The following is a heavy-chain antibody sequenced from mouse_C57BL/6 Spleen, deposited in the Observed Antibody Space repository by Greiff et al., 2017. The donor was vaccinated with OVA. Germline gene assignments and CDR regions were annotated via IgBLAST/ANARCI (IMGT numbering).Heavy chain of an antibody. Sequence: VQLVESGAELARPGASVKLSCKASGYTFTSYGISWVKQRTGQGLEWIGEIYPRSGNTYYNEKFKGKATLTADKSSSTAYMELRSLTSEDSAVYFCAPIGITTVVGGYWGQGTTLTVSS. V-gene: IGHV1-81*01. J-gene: IGHJ2*01. CDR2: IYPRSGNT. CDR1: GYTFTSYG. D-gene: IGHD1-1*01. CDR3: APIGITTVVGGY.